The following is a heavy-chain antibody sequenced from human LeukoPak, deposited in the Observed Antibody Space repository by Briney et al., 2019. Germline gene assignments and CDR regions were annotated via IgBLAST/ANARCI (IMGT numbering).Heavy chain of an antibody. Sequence: ASVKVSCKASGGTFSSYAISWVRQAPGQGLEWMGWINTNTGNPTYAQGFTGRFVFSLDTSVSAAYLQISSLKAEDTAVYYCARGGSILWFGDLAFGYWGQGTLVTVSS. CDR3: ARGGSILWFGDLAFGY. CDR1: GGTFSSYA. D-gene: IGHD3-10*01. CDR2: INTNTGNP. V-gene: IGHV7-4-1*02. J-gene: IGHJ4*02.